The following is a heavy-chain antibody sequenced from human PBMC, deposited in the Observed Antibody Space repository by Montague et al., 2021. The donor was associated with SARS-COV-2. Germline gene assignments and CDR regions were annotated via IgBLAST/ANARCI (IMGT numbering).Heavy chain of an antibody. CDR1: GFPFNTYT. J-gene: IGHJ2*01. Sequence: SLRLSCAASGFPFNTYTMTWVRQAPGKGLEWVSSIFGSGAGAYYADSVQGRFTISRDNSKSTLYLQLHGPRAEDTAVYYCAKNGGSGSLVYWYFDLWGRGTPVAVSS. CDR2: IFGSGAGA. CDR3: AKNGGSGSLVYWYFDL. D-gene: IGHD2-8*01. V-gene: IGHV3-23*01.